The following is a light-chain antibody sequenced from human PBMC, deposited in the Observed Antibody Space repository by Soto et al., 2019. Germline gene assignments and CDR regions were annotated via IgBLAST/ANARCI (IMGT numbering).Light chain of an antibody. V-gene: IGLV1-40*01. CDR1: SSNIGAGYH. CDR2: GNN. CDR3: QSYDNNLSGHVV. Sequence: QSALTQPPSVSGAPGQRVTISCTGSSSNIGAGYHVHWYQQLPGTAPKLLIYGNNNRPSGVPDRFSGSKSGTSASLAITGLQAEDEADYYCQSYDNNLSGHVVLGGGTKLTVL. J-gene: IGLJ2*01.